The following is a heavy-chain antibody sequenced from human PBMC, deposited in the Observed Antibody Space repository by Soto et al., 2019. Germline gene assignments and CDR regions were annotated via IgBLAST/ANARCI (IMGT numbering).Heavy chain of an antibody. V-gene: IGHV2-5*01. CDR2: IYWNDFK. CDR1: GFSVKTSGVG. CDR3: AHSRGYNGYEGPPLYEMDV. Sequence: QITLKESGPTLVKPTQTLTLTCTCSGFSVKTSGVGVGWIRQPPGKTLEWLALIYWNDFKHYTPSLESRLTITKDTSKNQVVLSVTNVDPADTATYYCAHSRGYNGYEGPPLYEMDVWGQGTTVTVSS. D-gene: IGHD5-12*01. J-gene: IGHJ6*02.